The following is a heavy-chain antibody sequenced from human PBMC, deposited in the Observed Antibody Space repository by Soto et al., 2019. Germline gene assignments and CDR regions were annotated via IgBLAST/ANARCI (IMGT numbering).Heavy chain of an antibody. CDR2: IYHSGST. V-gene: IGHV4-4*02. J-gene: IGHJ5*02. CDR3: AAGGDIAAAETPSNWFDP. CDR1: SGSISSSNW. Sequence: SETLSLTCAVSSGSISSSNWWSWVRQPPGKGLEWIGEIYHSGSTNYNPSLKSRVTISVDKSKNQFSLKLSSVTAADTAVYYCAAGGDIAAAETPSNWFDPWGQGTLVTVSS. D-gene: IGHD6-13*01.